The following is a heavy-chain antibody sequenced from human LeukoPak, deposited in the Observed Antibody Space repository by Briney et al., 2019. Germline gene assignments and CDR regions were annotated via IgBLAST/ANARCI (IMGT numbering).Heavy chain of an antibody. CDR3: ARGPYSYDSSGAFDI. D-gene: IGHD3-22*01. CDR2: IYYSGTT. V-gene: IGHV4-39*01. J-gene: IGHJ3*02. CDR1: GGSISSVNYY. Sequence: SETLSLTCTVSGGSISSVNYYWGWIRQPPGKGLEWIGSIYYSGTTYYNPSLKSRVTISVDTSKNQFSLKLSSVTAADTAVYFCARGPYSYDSSGAFDIWGQGTMVTVSS.